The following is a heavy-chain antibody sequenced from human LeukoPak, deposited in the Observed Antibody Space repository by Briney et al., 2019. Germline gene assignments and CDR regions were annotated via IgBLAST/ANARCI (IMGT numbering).Heavy chain of an antibody. CDR2: IKSDGRSGA. J-gene: IGHJ3*02. CDR1: GFTFSNYW. Sequence: PGGSRRLSCAASGFTFSNYWMHWVRQVPGKGLVWVSRIKSDGRSGATYADSVKGRFTISRDNAKNTLYLQMSSLRADDTAVYYCARGGSPPEALGDTFDIWGQGTMITVSS. D-gene: IGHD1-26*01. V-gene: IGHV3-74*01. CDR3: ARGGSPPEALGDTFDI.